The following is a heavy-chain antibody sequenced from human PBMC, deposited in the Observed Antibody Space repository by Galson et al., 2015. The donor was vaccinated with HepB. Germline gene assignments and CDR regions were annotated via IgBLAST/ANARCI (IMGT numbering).Heavy chain of an antibody. CDR3: ARQPYTSGWLYWYFDL. D-gene: IGHD6-19*01. J-gene: IGHJ2*01. Sequence: ETLSLTCSVSGVSISSRSYYWVWIRQPPGKGLEWIGSIYYSGRLFYNPSLKSRVTISVDTSKNQFSLRLSPVTAADTAVYYCARQPYTSGWLYWYFDLWGRGTLVTVSS. V-gene: IGHV4-39*01. CDR1: GVSISSRSYY. CDR2: IYYSGRL.